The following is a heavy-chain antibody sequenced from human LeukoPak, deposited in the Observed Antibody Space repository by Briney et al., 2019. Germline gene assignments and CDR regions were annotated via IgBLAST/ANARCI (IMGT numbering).Heavy chain of an antibody. Sequence: SLRLSCAASGFTFSSYAMHWVRQAPGKGLEWVAVISYDGSNKYYADSVKGRFTISRDNSKNTLYLQMNSLRAEDTAVYYCARDPVLRYFDWLYQDGMDVWGQGTTVTVSS. CDR2: ISYDGSNK. D-gene: IGHD3-9*01. J-gene: IGHJ6*02. V-gene: IGHV3-30*04. CDR3: ARDPVLRYFDWLYQDGMDV. CDR1: GFTFSSYA.